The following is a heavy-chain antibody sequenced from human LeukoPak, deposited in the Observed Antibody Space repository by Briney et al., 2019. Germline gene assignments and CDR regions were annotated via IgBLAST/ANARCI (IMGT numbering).Heavy chain of an antibody. Sequence: PSETLSLTCTVSGDSISSFHWSWIRQPAGKGLEWIGRIYTSGSTNYNPSLKSRVTISVDTSKNQFSLKLSSVTAADTAVYYCARVYDFWSGPDAFDIWGQGTMVTVSS. D-gene: IGHD3-3*01. V-gene: IGHV4-4*07. J-gene: IGHJ3*02. CDR3: ARVYDFWSGPDAFDI. CDR1: GDSISSFH. CDR2: IYTSGST.